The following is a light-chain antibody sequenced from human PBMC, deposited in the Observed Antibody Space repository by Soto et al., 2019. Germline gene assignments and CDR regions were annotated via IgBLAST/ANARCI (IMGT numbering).Light chain of an antibody. CDR2: YDS. J-gene: IGLJ2*01. CDR3: QVWDSSSDHPHVV. V-gene: IGLV3-21*04. Sequence: SYELTQPPSVAVAPGKTARITCGGNNIGSKSVHWYQQKPGQAPVLVIYYDSDRPSGIPERFSGSNSGNTATLTISSVEAGDEADYYCQVWDSSSDHPHVVFGGGTKLTVL. CDR1: NIGSKS.